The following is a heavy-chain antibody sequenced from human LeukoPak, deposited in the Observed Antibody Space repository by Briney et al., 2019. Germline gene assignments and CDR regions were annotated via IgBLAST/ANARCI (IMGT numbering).Heavy chain of an antibody. CDR3: VRAFDY. Sequence: GGSLRLSCAASGFTFSTYWMHWVRQAPGKGLVWVSRINSDESRTGYPDSVKGRFTISRDNAKNTLYLQMNSLRAEDTAVYYCVRAFDYWGQGTLVTVSS. V-gene: IGHV3-74*01. J-gene: IGHJ4*02. CDR2: INSDESRT. CDR1: GFTFSTYW.